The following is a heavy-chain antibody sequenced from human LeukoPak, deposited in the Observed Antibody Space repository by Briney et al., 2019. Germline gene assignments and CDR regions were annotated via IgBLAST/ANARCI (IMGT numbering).Heavy chain of an antibody. Sequence: GGSLRLSCAASGFTLSSFWMSWVRQAPGKGLEWVADTDKDGSVTKCADSVKGRFTVSRDNAKNLLFLQMNSLRAEDPAMYSCARDRGWFYFDLWGQGTMVIVSS. V-gene: IGHV3-7*01. D-gene: IGHD2-15*01. CDR2: TDKDGSVT. CDR1: GFTLSSFW. CDR3: ARDRGWFYFDL. J-gene: IGHJ3*01.